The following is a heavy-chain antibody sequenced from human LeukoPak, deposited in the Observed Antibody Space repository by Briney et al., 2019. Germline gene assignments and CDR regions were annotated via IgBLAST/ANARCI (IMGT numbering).Heavy chain of an antibody. CDR1: GGSISSYY. D-gene: IGHD2-15*01. J-gene: IGHJ4*02. Sequence: PSETLSLTCTVSGGSISSYYWSWIRQPPGKGLEWIGYIYYSGSTNHNPSLKSRVTISVDTSKNQFSLKLSSVTAADTAVYYCARGLVAAYWGQGTLVTVSS. CDR2: IYYSGST. CDR3: ARGLVAAY. V-gene: IGHV4-59*01.